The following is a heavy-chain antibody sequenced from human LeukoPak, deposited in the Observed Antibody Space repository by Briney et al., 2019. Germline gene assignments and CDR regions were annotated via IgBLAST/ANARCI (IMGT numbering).Heavy chain of an antibody. CDR2: IYYSGST. J-gene: IGHJ4*02. V-gene: IGHV4-39*01. Sequence: SETLSLTCTVSGGFISSSSYYWGWIRQPPGKGLEWIGSIYYSGSTYYNPSLKSRVTISVDTSKNQFSLKLSSVTAADTAVYYCARLRLELFFDYWGQGTLVTVSS. CDR3: ARLRLELFFDY. CDR1: GGFISSSSYY. D-gene: IGHD1-7*01.